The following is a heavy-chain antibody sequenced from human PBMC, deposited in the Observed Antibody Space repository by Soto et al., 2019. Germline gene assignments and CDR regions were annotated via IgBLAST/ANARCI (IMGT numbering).Heavy chain of an antibody. J-gene: IGHJ4*02. CDR2: IYYSGIT. V-gene: IGHV4-59*01. D-gene: IGHD3-10*01. Sequence: SETLSLTCTVSGGSISSYDWSWIRQPPWKGLEWIGYIYYSGITNYNPSLKSRVTISVDTSKNQFSLKLSSVTAADTAVYYCARLRGVIDYSGQRTLVTLSP. CDR1: GGSISSYD. CDR3: ARLRGVIDY.